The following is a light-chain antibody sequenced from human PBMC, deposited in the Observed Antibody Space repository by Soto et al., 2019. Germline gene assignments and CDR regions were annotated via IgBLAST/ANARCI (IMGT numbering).Light chain of an antibody. J-gene: IGLJ1*01. CDR3: SSFAGSNNFPYV. CDR1: SSNTGAGYDY. CDR2: EIN. Sequence: QSALTQPPSVSGAPGQRVTISCTGSSSNTGAGYDYVSWYQQHPGKAPKLMIYEINKRPSGVPDRFSGSKSGNTASLTVSGLQAEDEADYYCSSFAGSNNFPYVFGTGTKVTVL. V-gene: IGLV2-8*01.